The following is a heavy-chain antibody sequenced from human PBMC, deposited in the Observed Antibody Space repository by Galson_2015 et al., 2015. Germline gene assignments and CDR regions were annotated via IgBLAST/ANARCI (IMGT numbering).Heavy chain of an antibody. CDR2: ITWNSSMI. D-gene: IGHD6-13*01. CDR3: VKEGAAAGTGHYYGMDV. V-gene: IGHV3-9*01. Sequence: SLRLSCAASGLNFDDYAVHWVRQGPGKGLEWVSGITWNSSMIRYADSVKGRFIISRDNAKNSLYLQMNSLRAEDTAVYYCVKEGAAAGTGHYYGMDVWGQGTTVTVSS. CDR1: GLNFDDYA. J-gene: IGHJ6*02.